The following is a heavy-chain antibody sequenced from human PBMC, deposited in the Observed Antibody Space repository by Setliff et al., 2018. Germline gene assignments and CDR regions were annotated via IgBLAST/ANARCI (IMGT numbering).Heavy chain of an antibody. Sequence: LSLTCTVSGGSMSSGPNYWSWIRQPAGRGLEWVGRVYSSVYSSGITSYNPSLKSRVTISMDTSKNQFSLGLTSVTAADTAVYYCARESAGDESVRHLYYTDVWGRGTKVTVSS. J-gene: IGHJ6*03. CDR1: GGSMSSGPNY. D-gene: IGHD1-1*01. V-gene: IGHV4-61*02. CDR2: VYSSVYSSGIT. CDR3: ARESAGDESVRHLYYTDV.